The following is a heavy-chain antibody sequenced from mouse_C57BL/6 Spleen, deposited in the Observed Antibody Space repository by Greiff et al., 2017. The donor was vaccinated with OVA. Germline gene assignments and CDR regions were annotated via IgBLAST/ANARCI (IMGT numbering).Heavy chain of an antibody. CDR1: GYTFTDYN. V-gene: IGHV1-22*01. Sequence: EVKLVESGPELVKPGASVKMSCKASGYTFTDYNMHWVKQSHGKSLEWIGYINPNNGGTSYNQKFKGKATLTVNKSSSTAYMELRSLTSEDSAVYYCARGWLTLDYWGQGTTLTVSS. D-gene: IGHD1-2*01. CDR3: ARGWLTLDY. J-gene: IGHJ2*01. CDR2: INPNNGGT.